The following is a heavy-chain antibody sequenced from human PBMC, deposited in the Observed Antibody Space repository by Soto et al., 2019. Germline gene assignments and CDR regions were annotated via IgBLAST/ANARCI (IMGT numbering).Heavy chain of an antibody. CDR2: INSDGSST. J-gene: IGHJ4*02. D-gene: IGHD3-3*01. V-gene: IGHV3-74*01. Sequence: PGGSLRLSCAASGFTFSSYWMHWVRQAPGKGLVWVSRINSDGSSTSYADSVKGRFTISRDNAKNTLYLQMNSLRAEDTAVYYCARVWTYYDFWSGSPAFDYWGQGTLVTVSS. CDR3: ARVWTYYDFWSGSPAFDY. CDR1: GFTFSSYW.